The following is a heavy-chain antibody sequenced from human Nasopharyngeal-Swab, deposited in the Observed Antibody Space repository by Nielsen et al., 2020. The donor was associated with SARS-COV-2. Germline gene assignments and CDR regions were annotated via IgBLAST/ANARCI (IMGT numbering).Heavy chain of an antibody. CDR1: GYTFTTYD. J-gene: IGHJ4*02. D-gene: IGHD6-19*01. CDR3: AKGDWGSGWYN. Sequence: VSVKVSCKASGYTFTTYDINWVRQATGQGLEWMGWMNPNNGDTGYAQKFQGRVTMTRNTSISTAYMELSSLRSEDTAVYYCAKGDWGSGWYNWGQGTLVTVSS. V-gene: IGHV1-8*01. CDR2: MNPNNGDT.